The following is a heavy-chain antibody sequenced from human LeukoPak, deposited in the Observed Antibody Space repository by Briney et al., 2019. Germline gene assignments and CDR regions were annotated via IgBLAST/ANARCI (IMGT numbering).Heavy chain of an antibody. CDR3: ANIGPLYGSGSPSLDY. CDR2: ISGSGGST. CDR1: GFTFSSYG. Sequence: GGTLRLSCAASGFTFSSYGMSWVRQAPGKGLEWVSAISGSGGSTYYADSVKGRFTISRDNSKNTLYLQMNSLRAEDTAVYCCANIGPLYGSGSPSLDYWGQGTLVTVSS. D-gene: IGHD3-10*01. V-gene: IGHV3-23*01. J-gene: IGHJ4*02.